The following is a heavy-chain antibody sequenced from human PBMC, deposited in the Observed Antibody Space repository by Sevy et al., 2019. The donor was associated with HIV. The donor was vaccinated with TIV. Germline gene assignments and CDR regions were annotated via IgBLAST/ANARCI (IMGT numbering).Heavy chain of an antibody. Sequence: GGSLRLSCAVSGFTFSDQCMDWVRQTPGKGLEWVGRTRNKANSYTTEYAASVKGRFTISRDDSKKSVYLQMNSLKTEDTAVYYCARTDYDVNSGVYWSQGTLVTVSS. CDR3: ARTDYDVNSGVY. CDR1: GFTFSDQC. D-gene: IGHD7-27*01. CDR2: TRNKANSYTT. J-gene: IGHJ4*02. V-gene: IGHV3-72*01.